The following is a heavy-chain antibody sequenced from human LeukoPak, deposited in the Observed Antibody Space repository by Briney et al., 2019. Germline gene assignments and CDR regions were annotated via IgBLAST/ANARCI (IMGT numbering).Heavy chain of an antibody. CDR2: IIPILGIA. J-gene: IGHJ6*02. D-gene: IGHD3-10*01. Sequence: SVKVSCTASGYTFTTLDINWVRQATGQGLEWRGRIIPILGIANYAQKFQGRVTITADKSTSTAYMELSSLRSEDTAVYYCASPVRGGSGSSLMDVWGQGTTVTVSS. CDR3: ASPVRGGSGSSLMDV. CDR1: GYTFTTLD. V-gene: IGHV1-69*04.